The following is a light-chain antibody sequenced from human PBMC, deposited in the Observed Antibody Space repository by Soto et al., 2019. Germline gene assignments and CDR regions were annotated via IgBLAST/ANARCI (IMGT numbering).Light chain of an antibody. CDR3: AAWDDSLSGVV. CDR2: GNN. CDR1: SSNIGTNY. Sequence: QSVLTQLPSASGTPGQTVTISSSGSSSNIGTNYVSWYQQLPGTAPKLLIYGNNQRPSGVPDRFSGSRSGTSASLAISGLRSEDEADYYCAAWDDSLSGVVFGGGTKLTVL. V-gene: IGLV1-47*01. J-gene: IGLJ3*02.